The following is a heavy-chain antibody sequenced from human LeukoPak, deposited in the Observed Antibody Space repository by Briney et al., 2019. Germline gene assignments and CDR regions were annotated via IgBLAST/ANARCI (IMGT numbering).Heavy chain of an antibody. D-gene: IGHD3-22*01. Sequence: SETLSLTCSVSGGSISSGSYYWSWIRQPAGKGLEWIGRIYTSGSTNYNPSLKSRVTISVGTSKNQFSLKLSSVTAADTAVYYCARDLYCYDSSGYYLWGFDIWGQGTMVTVSS. CDR3: ARDLYCYDSSGYYLWGFDI. CDR2: IYTSGST. V-gene: IGHV4-61*02. CDR1: GGSISSGSYY. J-gene: IGHJ3*02.